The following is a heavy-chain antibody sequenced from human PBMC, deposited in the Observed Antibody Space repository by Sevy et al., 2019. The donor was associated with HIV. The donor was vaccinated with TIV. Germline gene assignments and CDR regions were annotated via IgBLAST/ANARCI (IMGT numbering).Heavy chain of an antibody. CDR3: ARDPTTRPIYYDTTGSGVGGFDI. CDR1: GYTFTSYG. D-gene: IGHD3-22*01. J-gene: IGHJ3*02. V-gene: IGHV1-18*04. CDR2: ISAYNGDT. Sequence: ASVKVSCKASGYTFTSYGISWVRQAPGQGLEWMGWISAYNGDTNYVQKLQGRVTMTTDTSTSTAYMELRSLRSDDTAVFYCARDPTTRPIYYDTTGSGVGGFDIWGQGTMVTVSS.